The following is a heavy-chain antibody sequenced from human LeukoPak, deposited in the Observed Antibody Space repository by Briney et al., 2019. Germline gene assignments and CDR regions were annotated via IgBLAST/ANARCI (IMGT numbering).Heavy chain of an antibody. V-gene: IGHV1-46*01. J-gene: IGHJ4*02. CDR1: GYTFTSYY. CDR2: INPTGDST. CDR3: TRDER. Sequence: ASVKVSCKASGYTFTSYYMHWVRQAPGQGLEWMGLINPTGDSTGYAQKFQGRVTMTRDMSTSTDYMELSSLRAEDTAVYYCTRDERWGQGTLVTVSS.